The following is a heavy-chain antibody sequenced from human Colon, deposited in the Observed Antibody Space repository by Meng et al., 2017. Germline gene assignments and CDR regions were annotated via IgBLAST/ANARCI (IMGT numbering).Heavy chain of an antibody. J-gene: IGHJ4*02. D-gene: IGHD3-22*01. CDR2: IWYDGSNK. CDR3: ARAQYYYDSSGYWTPYYFDY. Sequence: GGSLRLSCAASGFTFSSYGMHWVRQAPGKGLEWVAVIWYDGSNKYYADSVKGRFTISRDNSKNTLYLQMNSLRAEDTAVYYCARAQYYYDSSGYWTPYYFDYWGQGTLVTVSS. V-gene: IGHV3-33*01. CDR1: GFTFSSYG.